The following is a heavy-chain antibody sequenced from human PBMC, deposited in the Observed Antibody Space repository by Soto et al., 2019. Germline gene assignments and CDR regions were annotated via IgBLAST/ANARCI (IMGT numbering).Heavy chain of an antibody. J-gene: IGHJ4*02. CDR1: GGSIRSSTYY. CDR2: RYDDAST. D-gene: IGHD3-22*01. CDR3: ARGIYVGSSGYYLDN. V-gene: IGHV4-39*01. Sequence: QLQLQESGPGLVKPSETLSLTCTVSGGSIRSSTYYWGWIRQPPGKGLEWIVSRYDDASTFYNPSLKSRLTVSLDTSKSQFSLRLTSVTAADTAVYYCARGIYVGSSGYYLDNWGQGTLVTVSS.